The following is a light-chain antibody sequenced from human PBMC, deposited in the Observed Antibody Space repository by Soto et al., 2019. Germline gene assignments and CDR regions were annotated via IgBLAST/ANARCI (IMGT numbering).Light chain of an antibody. J-gene: IGLJ2*01. CDR1: SSNIGAGYD. V-gene: IGLV1-40*01. CDR3: QSYDSSLSALV. Sequence: QSVLTQTPSVSGAPGQRVTISCTGSSSNIGAGYDVHWYQQLPGTAPKLLIYGNSNRPSGVPDRFSGSKSGTSASLAITGLQAVDEADYYCQSYDSSLSALVFGGGTKVTVL. CDR2: GNS.